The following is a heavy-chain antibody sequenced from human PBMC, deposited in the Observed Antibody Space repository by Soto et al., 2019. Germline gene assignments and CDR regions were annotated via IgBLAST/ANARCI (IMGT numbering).Heavy chain of an antibody. CDR2: ISYDGSNK. Sequence: GGSLRLSCAASGFTFSSYGMHWVRQAPGKGLEWVAVISYDGSNKYYADSVKGRFTISRDNSKNTLYLQMNSLRAEDTAVYYCAKSQMWVGVKNYYYYGMDVWGQGTTVTGSS. J-gene: IGHJ6*02. D-gene: IGHD3-3*01. V-gene: IGHV3-30*18. CDR3: AKSQMWVGVKNYYYYGMDV. CDR1: GFTFSSYG.